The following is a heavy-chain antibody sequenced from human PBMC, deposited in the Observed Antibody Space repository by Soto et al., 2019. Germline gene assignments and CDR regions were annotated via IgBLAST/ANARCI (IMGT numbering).Heavy chain of an antibody. Sequence: VQLVESGGGVVQPGRSLRLSCAASGFTFSDYAMHLVRQAPGKGLEWVAVVSHDGRNTHYADSVKGRFTISRDSSKNTVSLEMPSLRAEDTAVYYCAKGGRQWLVTSDFNYWGQGALVTVSS. CDR1: GFTFSDYA. J-gene: IGHJ4*02. CDR3: AKGGRQWLVTSDFNY. V-gene: IGHV3-30*18. D-gene: IGHD6-19*01. CDR2: VSHDGRNT.